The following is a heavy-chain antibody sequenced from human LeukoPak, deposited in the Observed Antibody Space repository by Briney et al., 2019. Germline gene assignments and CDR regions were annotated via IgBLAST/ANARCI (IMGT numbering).Heavy chain of an antibody. CDR3: ARDDTAVAGTELDY. D-gene: IGHD6-19*01. CDR2: IKQDESEK. J-gene: IGHJ4*02. V-gene: IGHV3-7*01. CDR1: GFTFNNYW. Sequence: GGSLRLSCAASGFTFNNYWMTWVRQAPGKGLEWVANIKQDESEKYYVHSVKGRFTISRDNAKNSLYLQMNSLRAEDTAVYYCARDDTAVAGTELDYWGQGTLVTVSS.